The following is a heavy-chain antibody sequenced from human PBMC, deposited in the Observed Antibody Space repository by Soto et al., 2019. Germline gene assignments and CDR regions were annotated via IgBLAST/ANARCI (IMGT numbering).Heavy chain of an antibody. CDR1: GGSFSGYY. Sequence: LSLTCAVYGGSFSGYYWSWIRQPPGKGLEWIGEINHSGSTNHNSSLKSRVTISVDTSKNQFSLKLSSVTAADTAVYYCASPFYDYKHYYGMDVWGQGTTVTVSS. CDR3: ASPFYDYKHYYGMDV. CDR2: INHSGST. V-gene: IGHV4-34*01. D-gene: IGHD4-4*01. J-gene: IGHJ6*02.